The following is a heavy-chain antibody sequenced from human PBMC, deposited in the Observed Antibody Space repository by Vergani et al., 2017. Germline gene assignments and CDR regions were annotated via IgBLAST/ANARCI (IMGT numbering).Heavy chain of an antibody. J-gene: IGHJ4*02. Sequence: EVQLLESGGGLVQPGGSLRLSCAASGFTFSSYAMSWVRQAPGKGLEWVAAISGSGGSTDYADSVKGRFTISRDNSKNTLYLQMNSLRAEDTAVYYCAKAHCSSTSCYQRGAFDYWGQGTLVTVSS. CDR2: ISGSGGST. D-gene: IGHD2-2*01. CDR3: AKAHCSSTSCYQRGAFDY. V-gene: IGHV3-23*01. CDR1: GFTFSSYA.